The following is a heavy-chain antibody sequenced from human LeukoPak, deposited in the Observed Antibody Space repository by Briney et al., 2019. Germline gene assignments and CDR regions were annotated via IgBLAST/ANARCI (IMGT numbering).Heavy chain of an antibody. V-gene: IGHV1-46*01. Sequence: GASVKVSCKASGYTFTSYYMHWVRQAPGQGLEWMGLINPTGDSTGYAQKFQGRVTMTRDMSTSTDYLELSSLRSEDTAVYYCATGRYSYGFSSDYWGQGTLVTVSS. CDR1: GYTFTSYY. CDR3: ATGRYSYGFSSDY. CDR2: INPTGDST. J-gene: IGHJ4*02. D-gene: IGHD5-18*01.